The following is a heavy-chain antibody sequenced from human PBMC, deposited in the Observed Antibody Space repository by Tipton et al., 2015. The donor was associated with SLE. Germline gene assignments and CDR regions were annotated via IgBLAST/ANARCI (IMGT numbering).Heavy chain of an antibody. CDR1: GFTFSSYA. Sequence: SLRLSCAASGFTFSSYAMHWVRQAPGKGLEWVAVISYDGSNKYYADSVKGRFTISRDNSKNTLYLQMNSLRAEDTALYYCAREARSYYDFSYYFDYWGQGTLVTVSS. J-gene: IGHJ4*02. D-gene: IGHD3-3*01. CDR2: ISYDGSNK. V-gene: IGHV3-30*04. CDR3: AREARSYYDFSYYFDY.